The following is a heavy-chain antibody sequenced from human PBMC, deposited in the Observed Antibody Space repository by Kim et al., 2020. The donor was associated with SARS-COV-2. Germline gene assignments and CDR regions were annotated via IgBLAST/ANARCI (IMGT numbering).Heavy chain of an antibody. V-gene: IGHV1-69*13. CDR3: ARDPTKLWFGELTNYYYYYGMDV. J-gene: IGHJ6*02. CDR1: GGTFSSYA. Sequence: SVKVSCKASGGTFSSYAISWVRQAPGQGLEWMGGIIPIFGTANYAQKFQGRVTITADESTSTAYMELSSLRSEDTAVYYCARDPTKLWFGELTNYYYYYGMDVWGQGTTVTVSS. D-gene: IGHD3-10*01. CDR2: IIPIFGTA.